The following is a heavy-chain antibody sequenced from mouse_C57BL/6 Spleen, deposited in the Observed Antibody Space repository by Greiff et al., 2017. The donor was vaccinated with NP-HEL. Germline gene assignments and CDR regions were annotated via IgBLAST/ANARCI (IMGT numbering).Heavy chain of an antibody. CDR2: INPNNGGN. V-gene: IGHV1-26*01. Sequence: EVQLQQSGPELVKPGASVKISCKASGYTFTDYYMNWVKQSHGKSLEWIGDINPNNGGNSYNQKFKGKATLTVDKSSSTAYMELRSLTSEDSAVYDCARRVYYGSSLYYFDYWGQGTTLTVSS. CDR3: ARRVYYGSSLYYFDY. CDR1: GYTFTDYY. J-gene: IGHJ2*01. D-gene: IGHD1-1*01.